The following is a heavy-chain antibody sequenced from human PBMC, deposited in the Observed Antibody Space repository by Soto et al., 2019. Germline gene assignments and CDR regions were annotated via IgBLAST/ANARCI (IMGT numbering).Heavy chain of an antibody. Sequence: GGSLRLSCAASGFTFSSYGMHWVRQAPGKGLEWVAVIWYDGSNKYYADSVKGRFTISRDNSNNTLYLQMNSLRAEDTAVYYCATGVGSGSYYYYGMDVWGQGTTVTVSS. J-gene: IGHJ6*02. CDR1: GFTFSSYG. CDR2: IWYDGSNK. V-gene: IGHV3-33*01. D-gene: IGHD3-10*01. CDR3: ATGVGSGSYYYYGMDV.